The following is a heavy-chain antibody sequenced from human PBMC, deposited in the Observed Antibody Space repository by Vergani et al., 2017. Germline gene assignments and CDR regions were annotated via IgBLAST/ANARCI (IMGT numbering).Heavy chain of an antibody. CDR3: ARDNPHYDILTGYYRALLNWFDP. CDR1: GGTFSSYA. J-gene: IGHJ5*02. CDR2: IIPIFVTA. D-gene: IGHD3-9*01. Sequence: QVQLVQSGAEVKKPGSSVKVSCKASGGTFSSYAISWVRQAPGQGLEWMGRIIPIFVTANYAQKFQGRVTITADESTSTAYMELSSLRSEDTAVYYCARDNPHYDILTGYYRALLNWFDPWGQGTLVTVSS. V-gene: IGHV1-69*13.